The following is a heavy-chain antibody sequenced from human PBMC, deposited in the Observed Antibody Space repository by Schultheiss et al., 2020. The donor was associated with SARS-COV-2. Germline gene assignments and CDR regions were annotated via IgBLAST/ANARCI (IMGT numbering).Heavy chain of an antibody. V-gene: IGHV1-24*01. CDR1: GYTLSELS. CDR3: ARALGSAYSYGMDV. J-gene: IGHJ6*02. CDR2: FDPEDGET. D-gene: IGHD2-15*01. Sequence: ASVKVSCKVSGYTLSELSMHWVRQAPGKGLEWVGGFDPEDGETIYAQKFQGRVTMTEDTSTDTAYMELSSLRSNDTAVYYCARALGSAYSYGMDVWGQGTTVTVSS.